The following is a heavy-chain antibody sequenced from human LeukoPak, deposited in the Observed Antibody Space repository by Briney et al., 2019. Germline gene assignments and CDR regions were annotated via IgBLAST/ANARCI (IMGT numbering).Heavy chain of an antibody. CDR1: GYSFNNYW. CDR3: ARHVGLRFLDSWFDP. D-gene: IGHD3-3*01. CDR2: IYPGDSDT. J-gene: IGHJ5*02. V-gene: IGHV5-51*01. Sequence: GESLKISCKSSGYSFNNYWIGWVRQMPGKGLEWMGMIYPGDSDTRYSPSLQGQVTISADKSISTAYLQWSSLKASDTAMYYCARHVGLRFLDSWFDPWGQGTLVTVSS.